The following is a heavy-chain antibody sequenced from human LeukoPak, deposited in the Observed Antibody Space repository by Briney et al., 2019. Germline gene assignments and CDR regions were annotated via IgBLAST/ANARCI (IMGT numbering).Heavy chain of an antibody. CDR3: ARGIQPPKYYGSGSDSFDI. D-gene: IGHD3-10*01. J-gene: IGHJ3*02. CDR2: VSKDGNTK. V-gene: IGHV3-30*04. CDR1: GFTFSTYA. Sequence: GGSLRLSCVASGFTFSTYAIHWVRQAPGKGVEGVAVVSKDGNTKYYADSVKGRFTLSRDNSKNTVYLQMNSLGTEDTSVYFCARGIQPPKYYGSGSDSFDIWGQGTMVTVSS.